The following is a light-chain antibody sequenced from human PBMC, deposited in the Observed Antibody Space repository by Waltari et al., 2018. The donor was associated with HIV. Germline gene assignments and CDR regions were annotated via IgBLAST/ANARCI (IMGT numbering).Light chain of an antibody. V-gene: IGLV1-47*01. CDR3: AAWDNILSGYV. J-gene: IGLJ1*01. Sequence: QSALTQPPSTSGTPGQRVTMSCSGSSSNVGRDNVYWYQQIPGTAPKLLIYNDYQRPSGVPDRFSSSKSGTSASLAISGLRSEDEADYYCAAWDNILSGYVFGTGTKVTVL. CDR1: SSNVGRDN. CDR2: NDY.